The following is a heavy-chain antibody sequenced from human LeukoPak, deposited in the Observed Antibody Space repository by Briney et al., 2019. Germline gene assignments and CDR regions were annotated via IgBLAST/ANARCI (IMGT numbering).Heavy chain of an antibody. D-gene: IGHD6-6*01. V-gene: IGHV4-39*07. CDR3: ARDSTYSSSSHNWFDP. CDR1: GGSISSSSYY. J-gene: IGHJ5*02. CDR2: VYYSGST. Sequence: SETLSLTCTVSGGSISSSSYYWGWIRQPPGKGLDWIGNVYYSGSTYYNPSLKSRVTISVDTSKNQFSLKLNSVTAADSAMYYCARDSTYSSSSHNWFDPWGQGTLVSVSS.